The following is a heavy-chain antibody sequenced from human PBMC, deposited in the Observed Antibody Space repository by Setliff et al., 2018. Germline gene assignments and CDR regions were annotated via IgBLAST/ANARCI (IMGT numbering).Heavy chain of an antibody. D-gene: IGHD6-25*01. V-gene: IGHV3-23*01. CDR2: LNDVGHNT. CDR3: AKHVLSSGWPNDAFDF. Sequence: GGSLRLSCAVSGLRFSDAWVSWVRQAPGKGLEWVSGLNDVGHNTYYADSVKGRFTISRDNSKNTLYLQMNSLRAEDAAVYYCAKHVLSSGWPNDAFDFWGQGTMVTVSS. CDR1: GLRFSDAW. J-gene: IGHJ3*01.